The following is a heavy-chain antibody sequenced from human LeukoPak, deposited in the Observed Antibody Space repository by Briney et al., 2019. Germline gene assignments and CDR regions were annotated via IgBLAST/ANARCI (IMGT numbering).Heavy chain of an antibody. Sequence: SETLSLTCTVSGVSISSYYWSWIRQPPGKGLEWIGYIYYSGSTNYNPSLKSRVTISVDTSKNQFSLKLSSVTAADTAVYYCARGGSSSGRIGYWGQGTLVTVSS. J-gene: IGHJ4*02. CDR2: IYYSGST. V-gene: IGHV4-59*01. CDR3: ARGGSSSGRIGY. D-gene: IGHD6-6*01. CDR1: GVSISSYY.